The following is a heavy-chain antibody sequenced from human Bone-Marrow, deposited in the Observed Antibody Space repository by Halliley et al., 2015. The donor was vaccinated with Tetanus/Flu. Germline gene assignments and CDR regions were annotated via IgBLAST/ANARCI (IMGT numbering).Heavy chain of an antibody. D-gene: IGHD3-3*01. CDR1: GFIFDDYA. CDR2: ISWNSGTI. V-gene: IGHV3-9*01. CDR3: TKDGLSFFDGYHYGMDV. J-gene: IGHJ6*02. Sequence: SLRLSCAASGFIFDDYAMHWVRQVPGKGLEWVSGISWNSGTIGYADSVKGRFTISRDNAKTALHLQMNSLRPEDTALYFCTKDGLSFFDGYHYGMDVWGQGTTVTVS.